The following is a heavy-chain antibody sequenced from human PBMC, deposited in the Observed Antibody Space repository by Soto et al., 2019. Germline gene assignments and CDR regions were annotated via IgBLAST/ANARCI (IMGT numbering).Heavy chain of an antibody. D-gene: IGHD2-8*01. J-gene: IGHJ4*02. CDR1: GYSFTSYG. CDR3: ARDLGDCTNRVCSSIDY. CDR2: ISAYNGNT. V-gene: IGHV1-18*01. Sequence: QVQLVQSGAEVKKPGASVKVSCNASGYSFTSYGISWMRQAPGQGLEWMGWISAYNGNTNYAQKLQGRVTMTTDTSTSTAYMDLRSLRSDDTAVYYRARDLGDCTNRVCSSIDYWGQGTLVTVSS.